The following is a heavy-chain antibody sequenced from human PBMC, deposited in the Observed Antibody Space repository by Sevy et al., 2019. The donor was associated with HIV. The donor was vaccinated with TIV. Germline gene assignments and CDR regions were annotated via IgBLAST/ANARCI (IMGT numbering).Heavy chain of an antibody. V-gene: IGHV3-30-3*01. CDR3: ATGELSGFDY. CDR1: GFTFSSYA. Sequence: GGSLRLSCAASGFTFSSYAMHWVRQAPGKGLEWVAVISYDGSNKYYADSVKGRFTISRDNSKKTLYLQMNSLRAEDTAVYYCATGELSGFDYWGQGTLVTVSS. CDR2: ISYDGSNK. D-gene: IGHD3-16*02. J-gene: IGHJ4*02.